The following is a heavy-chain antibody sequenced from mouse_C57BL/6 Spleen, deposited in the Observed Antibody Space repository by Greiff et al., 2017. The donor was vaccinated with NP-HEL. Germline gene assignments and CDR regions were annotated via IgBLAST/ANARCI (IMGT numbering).Heavy chain of an antibody. D-gene: IGHD2-5*01. V-gene: IGHV5-4*01. Sequence: EVQVVESGGGLVKPGGSLKLSCAASGFTFSSYAMSWVRQTPEKRLEWVATISDGGSYTYYPDNVKGRFTISRDNAKNNLYLQMSHLKSEDTAMYYCARDQNSNYGFAYWGQGTLVTVSA. CDR1: GFTFSSYA. J-gene: IGHJ3*01. CDR3: ARDQNSNYGFAY. CDR2: ISDGGSYT.